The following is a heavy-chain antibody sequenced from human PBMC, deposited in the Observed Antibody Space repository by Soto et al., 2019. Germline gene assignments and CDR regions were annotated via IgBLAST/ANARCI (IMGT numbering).Heavy chain of an antibody. Sequence: GGSLRLSCAASGFTFRDYYMIWIRQAPGKELEWVSYISSSGTGIYYGDSVKGRFTISRDNAKNSLYLQMNSLRAEDTAVSYCARAYSDAFDIWGQGTMVTVSS. CDR2: ISSSGTGI. V-gene: IGHV3-11*01. J-gene: IGHJ3*02. CDR1: GFTFRDYY. D-gene: IGHD2-15*01. CDR3: ARAYSDAFDI.